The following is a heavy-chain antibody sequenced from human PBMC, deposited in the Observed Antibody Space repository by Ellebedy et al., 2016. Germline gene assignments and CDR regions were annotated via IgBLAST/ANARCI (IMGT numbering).Heavy chain of an antibody. CDR2: INPNSGGR. Sequence: ASVKVSCXASGYTFTGHYMHWVRQAPGQGLEWMGWINPNSGGRRYARKFAGRVTMTRDTSNSTAYMELRTLTSDDTAVYFCARDDTVGFLELLPTLGSLWGQGTLVTVSS. CDR1: GYTFTGHY. J-gene: IGHJ4*02. D-gene: IGHD3-3*01. CDR3: ARDDTVGFLELLPTLGSL. V-gene: IGHV1-2*02.